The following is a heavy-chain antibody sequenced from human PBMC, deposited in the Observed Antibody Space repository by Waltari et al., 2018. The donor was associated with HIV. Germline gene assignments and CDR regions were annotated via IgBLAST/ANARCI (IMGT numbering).Heavy chain of an antibody. CDR2: INPKSGVT. CDR3: FYYSNTESYGLDV. D-gene: IGHD3-22*01. CDR1: GYTFTAHY. J-gene: IGHJ6*02. V-gene: IGHV1-2*06. Sequence: QGQLVQSGAEVKKPGASVKVPCKASGYTFTAHYIHWVRQAPGQGLEWMGRINPKSGVTHYAQKFQDRVTVTRDTSITTAYMELSSLRSDDTARYFCFYYSNTESYGLDVWGQGTTVTVSS.